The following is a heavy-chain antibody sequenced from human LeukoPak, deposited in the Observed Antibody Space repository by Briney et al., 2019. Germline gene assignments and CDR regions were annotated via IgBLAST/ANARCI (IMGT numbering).Heavy chain of an antibody. Sequence: GGSLRLSCAASGFTFSSYAMSWVRQAPGKGLEWVSAISGSGGSTYYAVSAKGRFTISRDNSKNTLYLQMNSLRAEDTAVYYCTKDSSTPPLDYFDYWGQGTLVTVSS. V-gene: IGHV3-23*01. CDR2: ISGSGGST. CDR1: GFTFSSYA. J-gene: IGHJ4*02. D-gene: IGHD6-6*01. CDR3: TKDSSTPPLDYFDY.